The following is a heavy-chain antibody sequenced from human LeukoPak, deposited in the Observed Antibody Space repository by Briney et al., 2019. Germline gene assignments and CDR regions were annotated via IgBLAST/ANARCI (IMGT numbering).Heavy chain of an antibody. CDR3: ARYCSSTSCYPNDAFDI. CDR2: IWYDGSNK. V-gene: IGHV3-33*01. J-gene: IGHJ3*02. Sequence: PGGSLRLSCAASGFTFSSYGMHWVRQAPGKGLEWVAVIWYDGSNKYYADSVKGRFTISRDNSKNTLYLQMNSLRAEDTAVYYCARYCSSTSCYPNDAFDIWGQGTMVTVS. CDR1: GFTFSSYG. D-gene: IGHD2-2*01.